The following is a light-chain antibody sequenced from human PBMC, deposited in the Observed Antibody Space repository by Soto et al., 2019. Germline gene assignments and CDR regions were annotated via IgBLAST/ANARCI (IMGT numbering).Light chain of an antibody. Sequence: ELVMTQSPATLSLSPGARATLSCRASQSVNSNLAWYQQKAGQAPRLLIYGTSTRATGIPARFSGSGSGTDFTLTISSLQSEDGAVYYCQQYNHWPLTFGGGTKVDIK. CDR1: QSVNSN. J-gene: IGKJ4*01. CDR2: GTS. V-gene: IGKV3-15*01. CDR3: QQYNHWPLT.